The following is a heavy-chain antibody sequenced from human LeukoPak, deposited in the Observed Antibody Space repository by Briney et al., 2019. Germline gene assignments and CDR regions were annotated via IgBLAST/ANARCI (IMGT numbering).Heavy chain of an antibody. CDR1: GFTFGSHA. CDR2: IFGSGGSP. Sequence: TGGSLRHSCEASGFTFGSHAMYWVRQAPGKGLEWVAGIFGSGGSPHYADSVKGRFTISRDNPRNTVYLQINSLRDDDTAVYYCGKTTVGYSSGQKPAWPVDFWGQGTLVTVSS. V-gene: IGHV3-23*01. J-gene: IGHJ4*02. CDR3: GKTTVGYSSGQKPAWPVDF. D-gene: IGHD5-18*01.